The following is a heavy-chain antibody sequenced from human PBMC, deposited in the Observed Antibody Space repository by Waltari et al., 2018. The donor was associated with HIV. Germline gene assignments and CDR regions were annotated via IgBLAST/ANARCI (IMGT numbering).Heavy chain of an antibody. D-gene: IGHD6-25*01. CDR1: GDSLTRGSSY. CDR2: ISSSGNR. J-gene: IGHJ6*02. CDR3: ARALLAARSGGMDV. V-gene: IGHV4-61*02. Sequence: QVQLQASGPGLVKPSQTLSLICIVSGDSLTRGSSYWTWVRQPAGKGLEWLGRISSSGNRNYNPSLKSRVTMSMDTSKNQFSLEVTSVTAADTAIYFCARALLAARSGGMDVWGHGTTVTVSS.